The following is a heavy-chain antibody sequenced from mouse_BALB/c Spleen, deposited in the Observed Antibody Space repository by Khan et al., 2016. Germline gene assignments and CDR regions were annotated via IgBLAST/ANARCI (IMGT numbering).Heavy chain of an antibody. V-gene: IGHV7-3*02. J-gene: IGHJ4*01. CDR2: IRNKANGYTT. Sequence: EVELVASGGDLVQPGGSLRLSCATSGFTFTDYYMSWVRQPPGKALEWLGFIRNKANGYTTEYSASVKGRFTISRDNSQSILYLQMNTLRAEDSATYYCARDGYYPYAMDYWGQGTSVTVSS. D-gene: IGHD2-3*01. CDR1: GFTFTDYY. CDR3: ARDGYYPYAMDY.